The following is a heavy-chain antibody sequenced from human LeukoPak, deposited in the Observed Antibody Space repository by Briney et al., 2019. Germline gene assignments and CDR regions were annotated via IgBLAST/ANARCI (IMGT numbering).Heavy chain of an antibody. V-gene: IGHV3-11*01. D-gene: IGHD3-10*01. CDR2: ISSSGSTI. J-gene: IGHJ4*02. Sequence: GGSLRLSCAASGFTFSDYYMSWIRQAPGKGLEWVSYISSSGSTIYYADSVKGRFTISRDNAKNSLYLQMNSLRAEDTAVYYCARDTASYYYGSGSYIAGFDYWGQGTLVTVSS. CDR3: ARDTASYYYGSGSYIAGFDY. CDR1: GFTFSDYY.